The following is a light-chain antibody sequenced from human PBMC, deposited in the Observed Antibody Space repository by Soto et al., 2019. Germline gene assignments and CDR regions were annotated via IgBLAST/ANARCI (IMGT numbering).Light chain of an antibody. V-gene: IGKV3-20*01. J-gene: IGKJ2*01. CDR1: QSVDSTY. Sequence: EIVLTQSPGTLSLSPGERATPSCRASQSVDSTYLAWYQQKPDQPPRLLIYATSTRAAGIPDRFSGSGSGTDFTLTISRLEPDDVAVYYCQQYDTSPPMYTFGQGTKVDIK. CDR3: QQYDTSPPMYT. CDR2: ATS.